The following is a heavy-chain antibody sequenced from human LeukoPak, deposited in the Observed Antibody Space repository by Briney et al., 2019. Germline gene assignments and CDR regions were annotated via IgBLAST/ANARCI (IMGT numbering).Heavy chain of an antibody. CDR2: ISGSGGST. CDR1: GFTFSSYG. CDR3: AKDPFIAAAGTGYYYMDV. Sequence: GGSLRLSCAASGFTFSSYGMSWVRQAPGKGLEWVSAISGSGGSTYYADSVKGRFTISRDNSKSTLYLQMNSLRAEDTAVYYCAKDPFIAAAGTGYYYMDVWGKGTTVTISS. J-gene: IGHJ6*03. D-gene: IGHD6-13*01. V-gene: IGHV3-23*01.